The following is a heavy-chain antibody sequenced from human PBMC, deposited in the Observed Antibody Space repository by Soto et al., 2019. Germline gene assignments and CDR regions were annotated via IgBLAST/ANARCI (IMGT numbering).Heavy chain of an antibody. CDR3: TTDYDSSGYYFPDAFGI. CDR2: IKSRSDGGRT. V-gene: IGHV3-15*01. Sequence: PXGSLSLSFVASGFTFSKACMSWVRQAPGRGLEWVGRIKSRSDGGRTDYPTPAKGSFTISRDDSKNTLYLQMNSLKTEDTAMYYCTTDYDSSGYYFPDAFGIWGQGTMVTVSS. CDR1: GFTFSKAC. D-gene: IGHD3-22*01. J-gene: IGHJ3*02.